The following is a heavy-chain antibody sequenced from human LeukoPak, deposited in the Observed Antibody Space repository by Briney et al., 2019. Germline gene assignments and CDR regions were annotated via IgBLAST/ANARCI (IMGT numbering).Heavy chain of an antibody. CDR1: GGSITSSTYY. CDR3: ARETSQKGAHYMDV. J-gene: IGHJ6*03. D-gene: IGHD3-16*01. Sequence: SETLSLTCTVSGGSITSSTYYWGWIRQPPGKGLEWIGTIYYSGSTYYNPSLKSRVTISIDTSNNQFSLQLNSVTAADTAVYYCARETSQKGAHYMDVWGKGTTVTISS. CDR2: IYYSGST. V-gene: IGHV4-39*07.